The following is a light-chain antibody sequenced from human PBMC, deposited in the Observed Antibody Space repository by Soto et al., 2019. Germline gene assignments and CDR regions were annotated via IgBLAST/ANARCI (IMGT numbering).Light chain of an antibody. Sequence: DIQMTQSPSTLSASVGDTVTITCRASQTISGWLAWYQQRPGKAPNLLIFDASTLESGVPSRFSGSGSGTTFTLTISSLQSDDFATYYCQQYNSDQRTFGQGTKVDI. CDR3: QQYNSDQRT. V-gene: IGKV1-5*01. CDR2: DAS. J-gene: IGKJ1*01. CDR1: QTISGW.